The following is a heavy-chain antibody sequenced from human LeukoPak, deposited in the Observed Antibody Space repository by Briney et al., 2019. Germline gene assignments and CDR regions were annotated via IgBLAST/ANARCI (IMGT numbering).Heavy chain of an antibody. J-gene: IGHJ4*02. Sequence: PGGSLRLSCAASGFTFSDDYMSWIRQAPGQGMELVSYISSSSSYISYADSVKGRFTISRDNAKNSLYLQMNSLRAEDTAVYYCARGRGGYFGYWGQGTLVTVSS. CDR3: ARGRGGYFGY. V-gene: IGHV3-11*05. D-gene: IGHD6-13*01. CDR2: ISSSSSYI. CDR1: GFTFSDDY.